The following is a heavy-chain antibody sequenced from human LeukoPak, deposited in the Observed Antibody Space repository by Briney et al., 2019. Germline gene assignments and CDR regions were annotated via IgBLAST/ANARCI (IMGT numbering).Heavy chain of an antibody. CDR2: IYPGDSDT. D-gene: IGHD1-26*01. J-gene: IGHJ4*02. CDR1: GYNFTSYW. Sequence: GESLKISCKGSGYNFTSYWIGWVRQMRGKGLEWMGIIYPGDSDTRYSPSFQGQVTISADKSISTAYLQWSSLQASDTAMYYCASLELLYRENYYDLFDYWGQGTLVTVSS. V-gene: IGHV5-51*01. CDR3: ASLELLYRENYYDLFDY.